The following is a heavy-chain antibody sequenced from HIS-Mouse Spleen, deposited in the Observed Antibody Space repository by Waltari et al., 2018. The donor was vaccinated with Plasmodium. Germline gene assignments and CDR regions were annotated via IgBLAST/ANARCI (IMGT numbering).Heavy chain of an antibody. CDR3: ARVAVGESYYFDY. J-gene: IGHJ4*02. D-gene: IGHD1-26*01. Sequence: QVQLVQSGAEVKKPGASVKVSCKASGYTFTGYYMHWVRQAPGQGLEWMGWINPNRGGTKYAQKFQGRVTMTRDTSISTAYMELSSVTAADTAVYYCARVAVGESYYFDYWGQGTLVTVSS. CDR1: GYTFTGYY. CDR2: INPNRGGT. V-gene: IGHV1-2*02.